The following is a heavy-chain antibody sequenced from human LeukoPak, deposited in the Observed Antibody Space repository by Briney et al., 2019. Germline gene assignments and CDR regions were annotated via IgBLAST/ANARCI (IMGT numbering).Heavy chain of an antibody. V-gene: IGHV1-46*01. J-gene: IGHJ5*02. D-gene: IGHD3-3*01. CDR2: INPSGGST. Sequence: ASVKVSCKASGYTFTSYYMHWVRPAPGQGLEWMGIINPSGGSTSYAQKFQGRVTMTRDTSTSTVYMELSSLRSEDTAVYYCARGEASNDFWSGPCNWFDPWGQGTLVTVSS. CDR3: ARGEASNDFWSGPCNWFDP. CDR1: GYTFTSYY.